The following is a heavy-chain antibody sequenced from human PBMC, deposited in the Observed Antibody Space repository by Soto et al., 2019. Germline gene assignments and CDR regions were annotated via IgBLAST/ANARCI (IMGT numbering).Heavy chain of an antibody. CDR2: ISSTTNYI. CDR1: GFTFTRYS. Sequence: GGSLRLSCAASGFTFTRYSMNWFRQAPGKGLEWVSSISSTTNYIYYGDSMKGRFTISRDNAKKSLYLEMNSLRAEDRAVYYCARESEDLTSNFDYWGQGXLVTVSS. V-gene: IGHV3-21*01. CDR3: ARESEDLTSNFDY. J-gene: IGHJ4*02.